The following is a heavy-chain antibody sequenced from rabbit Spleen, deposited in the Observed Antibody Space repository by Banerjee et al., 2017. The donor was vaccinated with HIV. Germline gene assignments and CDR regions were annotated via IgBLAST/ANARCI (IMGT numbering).Heavy chain of an antibody. V-gene: IGHV1S47*01. CDR2: IYPGFGVS. D-gene: IGHD4-1*01. CDR3: SRVRDYTTGCCVGNYFDL. Sequence: EELVESGGGLVQTGESLELSCKGSGIDFSSDGISWVRQDPGRGPEWIAYIYPGFGVSNYANSIRGRFSISNDDSQNTGFLQMTSLTSSYTAAYFCSRVRDYTTGCCVGNYFDLWCPFTLFTFS. CDR1: GIDFSSDG. J-gene: IGHJ4*01.